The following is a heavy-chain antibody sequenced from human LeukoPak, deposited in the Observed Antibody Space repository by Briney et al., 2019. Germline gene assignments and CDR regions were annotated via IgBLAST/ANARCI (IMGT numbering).Heavy chain of an antibody. Sequence: SETLSLTCTVSGGSISSYCWSWIRQPPGKGLEWIGYIYYSGSTNYNPSLKSRVTISVDTSKNQFSLKLSSVTAADTAVYYCARGRDGYNYNYWGQGTLVTVSS. CDR1: GGSISSYC. CDR2: IYYSGST. V-gene: IGHV4-59*01. J-gene: IGHJ4*02. CDR3: ARGRDGYNYNY. D-gene: IGHD5-24*01.